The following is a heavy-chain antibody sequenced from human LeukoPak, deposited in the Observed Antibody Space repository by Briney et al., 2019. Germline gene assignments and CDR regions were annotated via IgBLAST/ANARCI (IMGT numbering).Heavy chain of an antibody. D-gene: IGHD1-26*01. CDR2: INHSGST. Sequence: SETLSLTCAVYGGSFSGYYWSWIRQPPGKGLEWIGEINHSGSTNYNPSLKSRVTISVDTSKNQFSLKLSSVTAADTAVYYCARDWELEKRFDYWGQGTLVTVSS. CDR3: ARDWELEKRFDY. CDR1: GGSFSGYY. V-gene: IGHV4-34*01. J-gene: IGHJ4*02.